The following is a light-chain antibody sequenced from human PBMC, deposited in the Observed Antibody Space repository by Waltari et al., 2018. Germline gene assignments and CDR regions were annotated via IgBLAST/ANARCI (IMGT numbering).Light chain of an antibody. Sequence: QSDLTQPAYVSGSPGPSLTISCSGTSSDVGGYNYVYWYQQHPGKAPKLMIYDVSNRPSVVSNRFSGSKSGNTASLTISGLQAEDEADYYCSSYTSSSLYVFGTGTKVTVL. CDR1: SSDVGGYNY. CDR3: SSYTSSSLYV. CDR2: DVS. V-gene: IGLV2-14*01. J-gene: IGLJ1*01.